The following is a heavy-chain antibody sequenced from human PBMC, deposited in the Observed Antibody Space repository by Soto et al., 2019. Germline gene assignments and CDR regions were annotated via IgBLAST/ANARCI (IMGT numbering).Heavy chain of an antibody. CDR3: AADHSSGFMTQNYYYGMDV. CDR2: IVVGSGNT. Sequence: SVKVSCKASGFTFTSSAVQWVRQARGQRLEWIGWIVVGSGNTSYAQKFQERVTITRDMSTSTAYMELSSLRSEDTAVYYCAADHSSGFMTQNYYYGMDVWGQGTTVTVSS. CDR1: GFTFTSSA. J-gene: IGHJ6*02. D-gene: IGHD6-19*01. V-gene: IGHV1-58*01.